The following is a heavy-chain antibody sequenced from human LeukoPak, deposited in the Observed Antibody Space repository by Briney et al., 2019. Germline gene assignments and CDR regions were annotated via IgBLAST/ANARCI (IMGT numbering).Heavy chain of an antibody. CDR3: ARGWTNFYYMDV. Sequence: PGGSLRLSCAASGFTFSSYGMHWVRQAPGKGLEWVAFIRYDGSNKYYTDSVKGRFTISRDNSKNTLYLQMESLRAEDTAVFYCARGWTNFYYMDVWGTGTTVTISS. CDR1: GFTFSSYG. D-gene: IGHD1-1*01. V-gene: IGHV3-30*02. CDR2: IRYDGSNK. J-gene: IGHJ6*03.